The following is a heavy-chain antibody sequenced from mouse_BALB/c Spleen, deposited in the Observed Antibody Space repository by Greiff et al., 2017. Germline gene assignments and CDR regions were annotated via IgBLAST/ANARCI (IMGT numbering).Heavy chain of an antibody. J-gene: IGHJ4*01. V-gene: IGHV1S56*01. CDR2: IYPGNVNT. Sequence: QVQLQQSGPELVKPGASVRISCKASGYTFTSYYIHWVKQRPGQGLEWIGWIYPGNVNTKYNEKFKGKATLTADKSSSTAYMQLSSLTSEDSAVYFCARVLGEMDYWGQGTSVTVSS. CDR3: ARVLGEMDY. CDR1: GYTFTSYY. D-gene: IGHD4-1*01.